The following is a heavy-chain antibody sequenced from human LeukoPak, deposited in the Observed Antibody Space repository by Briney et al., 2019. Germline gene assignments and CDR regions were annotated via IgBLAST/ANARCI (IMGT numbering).Heavy chain of an antibody. CDR3: ARDVITMIEPYFDY. V-gene: IGHV1-69*04. J-gene: IGHJ4*02. CDR1: GGTFSSYA. D-gene: IGHD3-22*01. Sequence: GASVKVSCKASGGTFSSYAISWVRQAPGQGLEWMGRIIPILGIANYAQKFQGRVTITADKSTSTAYMELSSLRSEDTAVYYCARDVITMIEPYFDYWGQGTLVTVSS. CDR2: IIPILGIA.